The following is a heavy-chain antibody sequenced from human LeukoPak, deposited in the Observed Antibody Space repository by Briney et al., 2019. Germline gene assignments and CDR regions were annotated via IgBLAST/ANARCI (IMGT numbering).Heavy chain of an antibody. CDR1: GFTFSSYA. CDR2: ISYDGSNK. D-gene: IGHD3-22*01. Sequence: GRSLRLSCAASGFTFSSYAMHWVRQAPGKGLEWVAVISYDGSNKYYADSVKGRFTISRDNSKNTLYLQMNSLRAEDTAVYYCAKGNTYYYDSSGYYFDYWGQGTLVTVSS. CDR3: AKGNTYYYDSSGYYFDY. V-gene: IGHV3-30-3*01. J-gene: IGHJ4*02.